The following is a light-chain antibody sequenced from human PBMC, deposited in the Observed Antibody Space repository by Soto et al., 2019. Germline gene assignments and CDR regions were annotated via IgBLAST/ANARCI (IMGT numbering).Light chain of an antibody. Sequence: QSALTQPASLSGSPGQSITISCAGTSSDIGGSKYVSWYQQHPGKAPKLIIYEVTYRPSGVSARFSGSKSGNTASLTAYGLQAEDEADYYCSSKRSSDTLYVFGTGTKLTVL. J-gene: IGLJ1*01. CDR2: EVT. V-gene: IGLV2-14*01. CDR3: SSKRSSDTLYV. CDR1: SSDIGGSKY.